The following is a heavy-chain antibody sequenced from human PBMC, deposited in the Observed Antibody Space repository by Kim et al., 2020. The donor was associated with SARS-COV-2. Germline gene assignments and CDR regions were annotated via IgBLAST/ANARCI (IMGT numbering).Heavy chain of an antibody. CDR1: GGSISSSNW. V-gene: IGHV4-4*02. Sequence: SETLSLTCAVSGGSISSSNWWSWVRQPPGKGLEWIGEIYHSGSTNYNPSLNSRVTISVDKSKNQFSLKLSSVTAADTAVYYCARDGGGLGSSPHYYGMDVWGQGTTVTVSS. J-gene: IGHJ6*02. D-gene: IGHD6-13*01. CDR2: IYHSGST. CDR3: ARDGGGLGSSPHYYGMDV.